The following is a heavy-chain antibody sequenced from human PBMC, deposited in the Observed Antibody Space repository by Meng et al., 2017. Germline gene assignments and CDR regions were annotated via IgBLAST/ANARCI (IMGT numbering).Heavy chain of an antibody. D-gene: IGHD6-6*01. CDR3: ARRRGGSSDWFDP. V-gene: IGHV4-34*01. CDR2: INHSGST. CDR1: GGSFSGYY. Sequence: QGQLQEWGAGLLKPSETLSLPCAVYGGSFSGYYWSWIRQPPGKGLEWIGEINHSGSTNYNPSLKSRVTISVDTSKNQFSLKLSSVTAADTAVYYCARRRGGSSDWFDPWGQGTLVTVSS. J-gene: IGHJ5*02.